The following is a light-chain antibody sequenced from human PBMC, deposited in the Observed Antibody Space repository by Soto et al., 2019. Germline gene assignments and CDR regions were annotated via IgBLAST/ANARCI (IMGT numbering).Light chain of an antibody. Sequence: QSALTQPASVSGSPGQSITISCTGTSSDIGGYYNVSWYQHHPGKTPKLIIYQVTNRPSGVSHRFSGSKSGNTASLTISGLQAEDEADYYCTSYSSGSTVYVFGTGTKVTVL. CDR3: TSYSSGSTVYV. J-gene: IGLJ1*01. CDR1: SSDIGGYYN. V-gene: IGLV2-14*01. CDR2: QVT.